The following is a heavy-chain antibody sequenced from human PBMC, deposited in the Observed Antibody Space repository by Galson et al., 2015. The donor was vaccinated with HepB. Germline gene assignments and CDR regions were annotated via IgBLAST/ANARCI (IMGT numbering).Heavy chain of an antibody. D-gene: IGHD1-26*01. CDR2: IYSSGAT. CDR1: GFTVSSNY. CDR3: ARVSSGSYPDY. V-gene: IGHV3-53*01. Sequence: SLRLSCAASGFTVSSNYMSWVRQAPGKGLEWVSVIYSSGATYYADSVKGRFTISRDSPKNTLYLQMNSLRVEDTAVYFCARVSSGSYPDYWGQGTLVTVSS. J-gene: IGHJ4*02.